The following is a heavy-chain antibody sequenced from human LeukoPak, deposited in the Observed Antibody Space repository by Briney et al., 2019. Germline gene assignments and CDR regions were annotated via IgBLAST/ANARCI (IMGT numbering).Heavy chain of an antibody. J-gene: IGHJ6*03. CDR1: GFTFGDYA. CDR2: IYYSGST. CDR3: ARVRGYSYGSYYYYYYMDV. D-gene: IGHD5-18*01. V-gene: IGHV4-59*01. Sequence: GSLRLSCTAPGFTFGDYAMSWIRQPPGKGLEWIGYIYYSGSTNYNPSLKSRVTISVDTSKNQFSLKLSSVTAADTAVYYCARVRGYSYGSYYYYYYMDVWGKGTAVTVSS.